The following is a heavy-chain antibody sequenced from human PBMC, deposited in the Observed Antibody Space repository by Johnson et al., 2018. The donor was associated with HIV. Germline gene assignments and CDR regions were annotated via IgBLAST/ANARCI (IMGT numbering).Heavy chain of an antibody. V-gene: IGHV3-30*02. CDR2: IRYDGSNK. CDR3: ARVYLSSNWYSYDAFDV. Sequence: QVQLVESGGGVVQPGGSLRLSCAASGFTFSNYGMHWVRQAPGKGLEWVAFIRYDGSNKYYADSVKGRFTISRDNSKNTLYLQMNSLRAEDTAVYYCARVYLSSNWYSYDAFDVWGQGTGVFVSS. D-gene: IGHD6-13*01. J-gene: IGHJ3*01. CDR1: GFTFSNYG.